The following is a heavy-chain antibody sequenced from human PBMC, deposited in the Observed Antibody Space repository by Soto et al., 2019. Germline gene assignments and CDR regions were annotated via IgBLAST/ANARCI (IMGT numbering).Heavy chain of an antibody. CDR2: IYHSGTT. CDR1: GDSISNGYY. CDR3: AGLKYDFWSGYYTSYYYGMDV. Sequence: SETLSLTCAVSGDSISNGYYWAWIRQPPGKGLEWIGSIYHSGTTYYHPSLKSRVTISVDTSMNQFSLKLSSVTAAGTAVYYCAGLKYDFWSGYYTSYYYGMDVWGQGTTVTVSS. J-gene: IGHJ6*02. V-gene: IGHV4-38-2*01. D-gene: IGHD3-3*01.